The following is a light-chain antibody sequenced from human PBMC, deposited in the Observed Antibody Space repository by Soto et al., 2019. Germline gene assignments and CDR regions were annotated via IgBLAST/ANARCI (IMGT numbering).Light chain of an antibody. Sequence: QSELTQPPSVSGAPGQTVTISCTGTSSNIGARVDVHWYQHLPGLAPKLLIYANNIRPSGVPDRFSGSKSGSSASLAISGLQAEDEGDYYCQSYDSSLSGSYAFGTGTKLTGL. CDR2: ANN. J-gene: IGLJ1*01. CDR3: QSYDSSLSGSYA. CDR1: SSNIGARVD. V-gene: IGLV1-40*01.